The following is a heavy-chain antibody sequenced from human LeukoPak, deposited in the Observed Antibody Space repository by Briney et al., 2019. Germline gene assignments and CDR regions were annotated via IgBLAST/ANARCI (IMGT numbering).Heavy chain of an antibody. D-gene: IGHD3/OR15-3a*01. V-gene: IGHV3-7*03. J-gene: IGHJ4*02. CDR1: GFTFGDTW. Sequence: PGGSLRLSCAAFGFTFGDTWMNWVRQVPGQGLEWVANIKQDGSEKFYVASVKGRFTISRGNGKSSLYLQMNSLRAEDTALYYCATSYDMGWLIGYWGQGTLVTVSS. CDR2: IKQDGSEK. CDR3: ATSYDMGWLIGY.